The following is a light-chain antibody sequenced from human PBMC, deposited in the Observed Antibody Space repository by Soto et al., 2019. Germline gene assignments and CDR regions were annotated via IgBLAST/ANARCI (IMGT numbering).Light chain of an antibody. CDR3: QSYHSSLSGWV. CDR1: SSNIGAGYD. Sequence: QSVLTQPPSVSGAPGQRVTISCTGSSSNIGAGYDVHWYQQLPGTAPKLLIYGNSNRPSGVPDRFSGSKSGTSASLAITGLQAEDEADYYCQSYHSSLSGWVFGGGTTLTVL. V-gene: IGLV1-40*01. J-gene: IGLJ3*02. CDR2: GNS.